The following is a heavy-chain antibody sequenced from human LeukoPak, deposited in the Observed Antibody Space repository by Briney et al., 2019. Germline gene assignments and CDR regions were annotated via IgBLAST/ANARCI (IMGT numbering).Heavy chain of an antibody. CDR2: MNPNSCNT. Sequence: ASVKVSCKASGYTFTSYDINWVRQATGQGLEWMGWMNPNSCNTGYAQKFQGGVTMTRDTSISTAYMELSRLRSDDTAVYYCARDWWYSSGWYLYRGQGTLVTVSS. CDR3: ARDWWYSSGWYLY. J-gene: IGHJ4*02. D-gene: IGHD6-19*01. V-gene: IGHV1-8*01. CDR1: GYTFTSYD.